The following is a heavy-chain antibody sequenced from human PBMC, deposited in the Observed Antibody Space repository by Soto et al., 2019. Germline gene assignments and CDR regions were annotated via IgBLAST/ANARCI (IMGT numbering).Heavy chain of an antibody. J-gene: IGHJ4*02. CDR3: ARGAVVVAAAPGH. Sequence: GGSLRLSCAASGFTVSSNYMSWVRQAPGKGLEWVSVIYSGGSTYYADSVKGRFTISRDNSKNTLYLQMNSLRAEDTAVYYCARGAVVVAAAPGHWGQGTLVTVSS. CDR1: GFTVSSNY. V-gene: IGHV3-53*01. CDR2: IYSGGST. D-gene: IGHD2-15*01.